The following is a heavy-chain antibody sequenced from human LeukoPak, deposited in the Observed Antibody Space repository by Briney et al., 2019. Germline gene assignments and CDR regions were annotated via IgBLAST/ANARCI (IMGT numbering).Heavy chain of an antibody. CDR2: ISYDGSNK. J-gene: IGHJ4*02. D-gene: IGHD3-10*01. V-gene: IGHV3-30-3*01. CDR3: ARGRGYFDY. CDR1: GFTFSSHA. Sequence: GGSLRLSCAASGFTFSSHAMHWVRQAPGKGLEWVAVISYDGSNKYYADSVKGRFTISRDNSKNTLYLQMNSLRAEDTAVYYCARGRGYFDYWGQGTLVTVSS.